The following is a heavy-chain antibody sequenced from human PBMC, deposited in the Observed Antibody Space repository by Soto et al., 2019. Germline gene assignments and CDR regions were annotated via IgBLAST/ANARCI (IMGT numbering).Heavy chain of an antibody. CDR2: IYPGDPDT. Sequence: PGESLKISCKASGYSFSSYWIGWVRQMPGKGLEWMGIIYPGDPDTKYSPSVQDQVTISADRSISTAYLQWTSLKASDTAMYYCSIFKRGAYSSGWYSLSGYYNYGIDVWGQGTKVTVSS. J-gene: IGHJ6*02. CDR1: GYSFSSYW. V-gene: IGHV5-51*01. D-gene: IGHD6-19*01. CDR3: SIFKRGAYSSGWYSLSGYYNYGIDV.